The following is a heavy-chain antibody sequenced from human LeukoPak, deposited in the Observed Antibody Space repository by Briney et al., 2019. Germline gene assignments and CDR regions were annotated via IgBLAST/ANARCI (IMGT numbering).Heavy chain of an antibody. Sequence: SETLSLTCTVSGGSISSNSYYWGWIRQPPGKGLEWIGSMYYSGSTYYNPSLKSRVTISVDTSKNQFSLKLNSVTAADTAVYNCARSSSWYYFDYWGQGTLVTVSS. CDR1: GGSISSNSYY. J-gene: IGHJ4*02. D-gene: IGHD6-13*01. CDR3: ARSSSWYYFDY. V-gene: IGHV4-39*07. CDR2: MYYSGST.